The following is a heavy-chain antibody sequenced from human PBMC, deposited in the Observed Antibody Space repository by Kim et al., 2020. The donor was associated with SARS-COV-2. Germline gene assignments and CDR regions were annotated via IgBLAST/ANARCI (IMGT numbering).Heavy chain of an antibody. CDR3: TTDEGSGSYTLGAFDI. CDR1: GFTFSNAW. CDR2: IKSKTDGGTT. V-gene: IGHV3-15*01. Sequence: GGSLRLSCAASGFTFSNAWMSWVRQAPGKGLEWVGRIKSKTDGGTTDYAAPVKGRFTISRDDSKNTLYLQMNSLKTEDTAVYYCTTDEGSGSYTLGAFDIWGQGTMVTVSS. J-gene: IGHJ3*02. D-gene: IGHD1-26*01.